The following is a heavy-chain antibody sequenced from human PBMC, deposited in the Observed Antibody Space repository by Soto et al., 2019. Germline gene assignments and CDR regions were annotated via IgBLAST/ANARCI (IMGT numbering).Heavy chain of an antibody. Sequence: GESLKISCKGSGYSFTSYCISWVLQMPWKGLEWMGRIDPSDSYTNYSPSFQGHVTISADKSISTAYLQWSSLKASDTAMYYCASPYYDFWSGYFSARPYYYGMDVWGQGTTVTVSS. CDR1: GYSFTSYC. V-gene: IGHV5-10-1*01. CDR3: ASPYYDFWSGYFSARPYYYGMDV. J-gene: IGHJ6*02. D-gene: IGHD3-3*01. CDR2: IDPSDSYT.